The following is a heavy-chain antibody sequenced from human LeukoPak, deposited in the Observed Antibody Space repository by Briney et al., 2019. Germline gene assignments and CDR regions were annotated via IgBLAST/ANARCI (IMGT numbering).Heavy chain of an antibody. CDR2: IYYLGHT. J-gene: IGHJ5*02. CDR3: ARQSTIAAAKIDP. D-gene: IGHD6-25*01. CDR1: GGSISDSNYY. Sequence: PSKTLSLTCTVSGGSISDSNYYWGWIRQPPGRGLEWIANIYYLGHTYYNPSLKSRVTVSVDTSKNQFSLKLTSVTAADTAVYYCARQSTIAAAKIDPWGQGSLVTVSS. V-gene: IGHV4-39*01.